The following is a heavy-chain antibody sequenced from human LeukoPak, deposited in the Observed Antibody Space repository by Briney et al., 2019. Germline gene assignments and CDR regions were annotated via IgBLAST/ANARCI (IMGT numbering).Heavy chain of an antibody. D-gene: IGHD1-26*01. V-gene: IGHV3-13*01. CDR3: ARAGGSYLAKGDAFDI. CDR1: GFTFSSYD. Sequence: GGSLRLSCAASGFTFSSYDMHWVRQATGKGLEWVSAIGTAGDTYYPGSVKGRFTISRENAKNSLYLQMNSLRAGDTAVYYCARAGGSYLAKGDAFDIWGQGTMVTVSS. J-gene: IGHJ3*02. CDR2: IGTAGDT.